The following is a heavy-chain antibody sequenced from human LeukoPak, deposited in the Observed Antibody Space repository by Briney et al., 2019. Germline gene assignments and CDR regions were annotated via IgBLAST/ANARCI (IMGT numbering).Heavy chain of an antibody. V-gene: IGHV4-59*01. D-gene: IGHD3-9*01. CDR2: IYYSGST. Sequence: PSETLSLTFTVSGGSISSYYWSWIRQPPGKGLEWIGYIYYSGSTNYNPSLKSRVTISVDTSKNQFSLKLSSVTAADTAVYYCARGYYDILTGYPGGYFDHWGQGTLVTVSS. CDR3: ARGYYDILTGYPGGYFDH. J-gene: IGHJ4*02. CDR1: GGSISSYY.